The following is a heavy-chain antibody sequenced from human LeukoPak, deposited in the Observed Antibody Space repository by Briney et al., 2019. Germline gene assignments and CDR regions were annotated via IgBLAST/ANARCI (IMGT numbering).Heavy chain of an antibody. J-gene: IGHJ4*02. Sequence: GGSLRLSCAASGFTFSSYAMHWVRQAPGKGLEYVSAISSNGGSTYYANSVKGRLTISRDNSKNTLYLQMNSLRAEDTAVYYCARASYSYDINGWVPFDYWGQGTLVTVSS. D-gene: IGHD3-22*01. CDR3: ARASYSYDINGWVPFDY. CDR1: GFTFSSYA. CDR2: ISSNGGST. V-gene: IGHV3-64*01.